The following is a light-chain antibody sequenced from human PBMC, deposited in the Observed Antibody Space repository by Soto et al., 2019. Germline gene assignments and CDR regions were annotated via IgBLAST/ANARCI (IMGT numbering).Light chain of an antibody. V-gene: IGLV2-11*01. J-gene: IGLJ2*01. Sequence: QSALTQPRSVSGSPGQSVTISCTGTSSDVGGYNYVSWYQQHPGKAPKLMIYDVSNRPSGVPDRFSGSKSGNTASLTISGLQAEDEADYYYCSYAGSYTFVVFGGGTKVTVL. CDR2: DVS. CDR3: CSYAGSYTFVV. CDR1: SSDVGGYNY.